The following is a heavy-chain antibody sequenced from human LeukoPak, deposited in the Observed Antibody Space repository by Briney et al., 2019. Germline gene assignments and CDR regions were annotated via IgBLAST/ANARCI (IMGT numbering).Heavy chain of an antibody. CDR2: IYSGGST. Sequence: PGGSLRLSCAASGFTVSSNYMSWVRQAPGKGLEWVSVIYSGGSTYYADSVKGRFTISRDNSKNTLYLQMNSLRAEDTAVYYCAKDPAYCGGDCPAPYYFDYWGHGTLVTVSS. CDR3: AKDPAYCGGDCPAPYYFDY. J-gene: IGHJ4*01. V-gene: IGHV3-53*01. CDR1: GFTVSSNY. D-gene: IGHD2-21*02.